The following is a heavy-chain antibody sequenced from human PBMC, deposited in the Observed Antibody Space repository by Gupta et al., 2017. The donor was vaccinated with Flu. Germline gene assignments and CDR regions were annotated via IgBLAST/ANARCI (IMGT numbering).Heavy chain of an antibody. CDR3: AKDIRSSIIEGYFDY. D-gene: IGHD6-13*01. J-gene: IGHJ4*02. CDR1: GFTFDDYA. CDR2: ISWNSGSI. Sequence: EVQLVESGGGLVQPGRSLRLSCAASGFTFDDYAMQWVRQAPGKGLEWVSGISWNSGSIGYADSVKGRFTISRDNAKNSLYLQMNSLRAEDTALYYCAKDIRSSIIEGYFDYWGQGTLVTVSS. V-gene: IGHV3-9*01.